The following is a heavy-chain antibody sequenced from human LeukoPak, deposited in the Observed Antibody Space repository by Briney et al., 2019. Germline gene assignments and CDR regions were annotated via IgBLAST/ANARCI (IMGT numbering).Heavy chain of an antibody. D-gene: IGHD6-19*01. CDR1: GGSISSYY. Sequence: SETLSLTCTVSGGSISSYYWSWIRQPPGKGLEWIGYIYYSGSTNYNPSLKSRVTISVDTSKNQFSLKLSSATAADTAVYYCARGSLKQWLVLGSFDYWGQGTLVTVSS. J-gene: IGHJ4*02. CDR2: IYYSGST. V-gene: IGHV4-59*08. CDR3: ARGSLKQWLVLGSFDY.